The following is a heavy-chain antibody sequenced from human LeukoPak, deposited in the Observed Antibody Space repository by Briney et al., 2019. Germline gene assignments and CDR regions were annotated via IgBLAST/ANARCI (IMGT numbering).Heavy chain of an antibody. V-gene: IGHV3-23*01. J-gene: IGHJ4*02. CDR1: GFTFSSFT. CDR3: AKKTPTGGTLGNHFDY. Sequence: GGSLRLSCAASGFTFSSFTMNWVRQAPGKGLEWVSVISGSGGTTYYADSVKGRFTISRDNSRNTLYLQMNSLRVEDTAVYYCAKKTPTGGTLGNHFDYWGQGTLVTVSS. CDR2: ISGSGGTT. D-gene: IGHD4-23*01.